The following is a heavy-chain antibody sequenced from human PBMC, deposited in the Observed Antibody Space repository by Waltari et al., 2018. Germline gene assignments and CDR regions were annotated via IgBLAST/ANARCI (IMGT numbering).Heavy chain of an antibody. CDR1: GFSVSKKY. J-gene: IGHJ4*02. CDR2: IHSGGAT. V-gene: IGHV3-53*01. CDR3: ARGLDQQRAGGLLDF. Sequence: EVLLVESGGGFIQPGESLRLSCAAVGFSVSKKYTGWVRQTPGKGLEWVSLIHSGGATYYADSVKGRFTISRDNSKNTLYLNMNSLRAEDTAIYYCARGLDQQRAGGLLDFWGQGTLVTVSS. D-gene: IGHD2-2*01.